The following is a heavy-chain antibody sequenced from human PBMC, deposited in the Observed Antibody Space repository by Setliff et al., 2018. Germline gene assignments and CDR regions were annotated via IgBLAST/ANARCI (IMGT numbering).Heavy chain of an antibody. D-gene: IGHD2-15*01. V-gene: IGHV3-33*08. CDR3: ARACSGSGCYAGLES. CDR2: IWDDGGNK. CDR1: GFTFSTYR. J-gene: IGHJ4*02. Sequence: GGSLRLSCAASGFTFSTYRMHWVRQAPGKGLEWVAVIWDDGGNKYHADSVKGRFTISRDNSKNTLYLQMNSLRPEDTAVYYCARACSGSGCYAGLESWGQGTPVTV.